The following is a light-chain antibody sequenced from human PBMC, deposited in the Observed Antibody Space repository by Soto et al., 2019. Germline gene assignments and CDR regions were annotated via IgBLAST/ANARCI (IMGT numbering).Light chain of an antibody. V-gene: IGLV8-61*01. CDR1: SGSVSTSYY. CDR2: STN. J-gene: IGLJ2*01. Sequence: QTVVTQEPSFSVSPGGTVTLTCGLSSGSVSTSYYPSWYQQTPGQAPRTFIYSTNTRSSGVPDRFSGSILGNKAALTITGAQADDESDYYCVLYMGSYVVFGGGTKLTVL. CDR3: VLYMGSYVV.